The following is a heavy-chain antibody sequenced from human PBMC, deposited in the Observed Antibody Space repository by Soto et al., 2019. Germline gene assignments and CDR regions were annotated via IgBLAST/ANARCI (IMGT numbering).Heavy chain of an antibody. J-gene: IGHJ4*02. CDR3: ARDNGGKRLDY. Sequence: QVQLVQSGAEVKKPGASVKVSCKASGYTFTSYYMHWVRQAPGQGLEWMGIINPSGGSTSYAQKFQGXXTXTXXTSTSTVYMELSSLRSEDTAVYYCARDNGGKRLDYWGQGTLVTVSS. V-gene: IGHV1-46*01. CDR2: INPSGGST. D-gene: IGHD2-15*01. CDR1: GYTFTSYY.